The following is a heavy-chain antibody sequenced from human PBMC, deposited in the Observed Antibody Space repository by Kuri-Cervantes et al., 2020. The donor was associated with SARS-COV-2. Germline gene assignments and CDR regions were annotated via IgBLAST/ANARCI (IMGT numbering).Heavy chain of an antibody. V-gene: IGHV3-64*01. D-gene: IGHD1-26*01. CDR1: GFTFSSYA. CDR3: ASSIASGAFDI. CDR2: ISSNGGST. Sequence: GESLNISCAASGFTFSSYAMHWVRQAPGKGLEYVSAISSNGGSTYYANSVKGRFTISRDNSKNTLYLQMGSLRAEDMAVYYCASSIASGAFDIWGQGTMVTVSS. J-gene: IGHJ3*02.